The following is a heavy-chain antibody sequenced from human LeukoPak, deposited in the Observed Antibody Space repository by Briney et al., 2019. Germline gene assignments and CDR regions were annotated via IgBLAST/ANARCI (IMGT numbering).Heavy chain of an antibody. CDR1: GFTLSSYW. D-gene: IGHD1-1*01. V-gene: IGHV3-74*01. Sequence: GGSLRLSCAASGFTLSSYWMHWVRQVPGKGLVWVSRIKSDGSDTRYADSVKGRFTISRDNAKNTLYLQMNSLKTEDTAVYHCTRDRGAYNLYDYWGQGTLVTVSS. CDR3: TRDRGAYNLYDY. J-gene: IGHJ4*02. CDR2: IKSDGSDT.